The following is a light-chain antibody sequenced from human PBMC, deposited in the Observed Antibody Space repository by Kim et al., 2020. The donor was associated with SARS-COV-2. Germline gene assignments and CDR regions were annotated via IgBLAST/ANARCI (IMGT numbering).Light chain of an antibody. Sequence: DIQMTQSPSSLSASVGDRVTITCQASQGISNYLNWYQQKPGKAPKLLIYAASSLQSGVPSRFSGSGSGTDFTLTISSLQPEDVATYYCQQFESLPRTFGQGTKVDIK. CDR1: QGISNY. V-gene: IGKV1-39*01. CDR2: AAS. J-gene: IGKJ1*01. CDR3: QQFESLPRT.